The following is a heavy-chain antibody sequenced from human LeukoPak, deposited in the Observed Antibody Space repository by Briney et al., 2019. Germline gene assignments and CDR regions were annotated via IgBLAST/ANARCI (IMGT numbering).Heavy chain of an antibody. Sequence: GGSLRLSCAASGFTFTNYSMNWVRQAPGKGLEWVSYISSNSRSIDYADSLKGRFAISRDNAKNLLYLQMNSLRAEDTAVYYCASQGGYYYDTSSDYWGQGTLVTVSS. CDR1: GFTFTNYS. V-gene: IGHV3-48*01. J-gene: IGHJ4*02. CDR3: ASQGGYYYDTSSDY. CDR2: ISSNSRSI. D-gene: IGHD3-22*01.